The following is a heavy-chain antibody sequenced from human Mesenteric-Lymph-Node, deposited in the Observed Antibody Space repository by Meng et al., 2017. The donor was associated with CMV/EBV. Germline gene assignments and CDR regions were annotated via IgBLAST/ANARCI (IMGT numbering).Heavy chain of an antibody. Sequence: GESLKISCAASGFTFDDYTMHWVRQGPGKGLEWVSLISWDGVSTYYAGSVKGRFTISRDNSKNSLYLQMNSLRTGDTAFYYCAKDGRGSSGGYYFDYWGQGTLATVSS. CDR1: GFTFDDYT. CDR2: ISWDGVST. J-gene: IGHJ4*02. D-gene: IGHD6-6*01. V-gene: IGHV3-43*01. CDR3: AKDGRGSSGGYYFDY.